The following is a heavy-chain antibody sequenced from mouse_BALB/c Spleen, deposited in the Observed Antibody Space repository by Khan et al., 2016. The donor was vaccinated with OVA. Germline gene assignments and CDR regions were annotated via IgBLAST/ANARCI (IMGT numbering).Heavy chain of an antibody. CDR1: GFNIKDTY. J-gene: IGHJ1*01. CDR3: VRPSCEPRNFDV. Sequence: EVKLLESGAELVKPGASVKLSCTASGFNIKDTYIHWVKQRLEQGLEGIGRFTPANGNNEYDPKFQGKATMRADPSSNTAYLQLSCLTSGDPAVEYCVRPSCEPRNFDVWGAGTTVTVSS. CDR2: FTPANGNN. V-gene: IGHV14-3*02.